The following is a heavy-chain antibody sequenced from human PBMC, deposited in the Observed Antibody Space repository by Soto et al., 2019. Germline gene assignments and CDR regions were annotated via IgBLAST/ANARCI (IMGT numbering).Heavy chain of an antibody. CDR2: IDPSDSYT. CDR1: GYSFTSYW. Sequence: PGESLKISCKGSGYSFTSYWISWVGQMPGKGLEWMGRIDPSDSYTNYSPSFQGHVTISADKSISTAYLQWSSLKASDTAMYYCARQGTYYYGSGSYGYYYGMDVWGQGTTVTVSS. J-gene: IGHJ6*02. CDR3: ARQGTYYYGSGSYGYYYGMDV. V-gene: IGHV5-10-1*01. D-gene: IGHD3-10*01.